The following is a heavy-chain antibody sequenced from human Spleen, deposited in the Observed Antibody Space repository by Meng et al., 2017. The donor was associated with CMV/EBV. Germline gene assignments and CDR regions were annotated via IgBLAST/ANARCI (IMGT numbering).Heavy chain of an antibody. CDR1: GYTFSNYH. CDR3: ARGKEIDFDY. CDR2: INPIYGST. J-gene: IGHJ4*02. V-gene: IGHV1-46*01. Sequence: VSCRPSGYTFSNYHIHWVRQAPGQGLEWVGLINPIYGSTSYAQKFRGRVTMTTDTSTGTGHLEVSSLQIDDTAIYYCARGKEIDFDYWGQGTLVTVSS. D-gene: IGHD5-24*01.